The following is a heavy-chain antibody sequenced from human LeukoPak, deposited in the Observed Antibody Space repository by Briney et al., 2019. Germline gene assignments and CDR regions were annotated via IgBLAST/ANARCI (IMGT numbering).Heavy chain of an antibody. CDR2: IYYSGST. D-gene: IGHD5-18*01. CDR3: ARERRGYSYGRTGGYFDY. J-gene: IGHJ4*02. CDR1: GGSISSSSYY. V-gene: IGHV4-39*07. Sequence: SETLSLTCTVSGGSISSSSYYWGWIRQPPGKGLEWIGSIYYSGSTYYNPSLKSRVTISVDTSKNQFSLKLSSVTAADTAVYYCARERRGYSYGRTGGYFDYWGQGTLVTVSS.